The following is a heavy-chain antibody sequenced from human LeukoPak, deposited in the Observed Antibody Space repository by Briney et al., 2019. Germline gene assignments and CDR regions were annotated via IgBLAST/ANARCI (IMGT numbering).Heavy chain of an antibody. CDR2: IYYSGST. CDR3: ARGHYKEYFDY. Sequence: PSETLSLTCTVSGGSINSYYWGWIRQPPEKGLEWIGYIYYSGSTTYNPSLKSRVTISVDTSKNQFSLKLSSVTAADTAVYYCARGHYKEYFDYWGQGTLVTVSS. D-gene: IGHD4-11*01. J-gene: IGHJ4*02. CDR1: GGSINSYY. V-gene: IGHV4-59*01.